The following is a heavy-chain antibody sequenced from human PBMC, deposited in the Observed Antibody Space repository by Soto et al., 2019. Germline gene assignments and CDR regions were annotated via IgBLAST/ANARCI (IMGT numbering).Heavy chain of an antibody. Sequence: QVLLVESGGGLVKPGGSLRLSCAASGFTFSDYYMNWIRQAPGKGLEWVSYTSYSGNTAYYADSVKGRFTISRDNTKNSLSLQMNSLRAEDTAVYYCARDRSYADSNTFDIWGQGTMVTVSS. CDR1: GFTFSDYY. CDR3: ARDRSYADSNTFDI. CDR2: TSYSGNTA. V-gene: IGHV3-11*01. J-gene: IGHJ3*02. D-gene: IGHD3-22*01.